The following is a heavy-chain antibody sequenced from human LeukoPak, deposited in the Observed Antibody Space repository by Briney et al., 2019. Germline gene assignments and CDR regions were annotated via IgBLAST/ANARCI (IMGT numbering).Heavy chain of an antibody. J-gene: IGHJ5*02. D-gene: IGHD6-13*01. CDR3: ARDASKSSSWYGKGNWFDP. CDR2: IYTSGST. Sequence: ASETLSLTCTVSGGSISSYYWSWIRQPAGKGLEWIGRIYTSGSTNYNPSLKSRVTMSVDTSKNQFSLKLSSVTAADTAVYYCARDASKSSSWYGKGNWFDPWGQGTLVTVSS. V-gene: IGHV4-4*07. CDR1: GGSISSYY.